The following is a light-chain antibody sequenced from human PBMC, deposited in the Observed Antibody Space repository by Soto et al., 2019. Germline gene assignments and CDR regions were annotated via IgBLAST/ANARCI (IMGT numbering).Light chain of an antibody. V-gene: IGKV4-1*01. J-gene: IGKJ3*01. CDR3: QQYSTMPFT. Sequence: DIVMTQSPESLAVSLGERATINCKSGQSVLYTSNNKDYLAWYQQKPGQPPKLLIYWASTRESGVPDRFSGSGSGTDFTLTISSLQAEDAAVYYCQQYSTMPFTFGPGTKVDIK. CDR2: WAS. CDR1: QSVLYTSNNKDY.